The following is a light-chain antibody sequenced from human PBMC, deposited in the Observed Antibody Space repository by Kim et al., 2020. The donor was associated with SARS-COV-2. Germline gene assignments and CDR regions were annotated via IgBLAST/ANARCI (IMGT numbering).Light chain of an antibody. CDR1: QNIRNE. Sequence: ASVGDRVIITFRASQNIRNELGWYQQKPGKAPKLLIYAASTLQSGVPSRFSGSGSGTDFTLTISSLQPEDFATYYCLQDYNYPRTFGQGTKLEI. V-gene: IGKV1-6*01. J-gene: IGKJ2*01. CDR3: LQDYNYPRT. CDR2: AAS.